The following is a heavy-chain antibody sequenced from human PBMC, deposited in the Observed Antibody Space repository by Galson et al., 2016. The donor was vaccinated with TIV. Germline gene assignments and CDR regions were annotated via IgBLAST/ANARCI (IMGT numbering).Heavy chain of an antibody. V-gene: IGHV3-15*01. CDR2: IRRGSEAGRT. D-gene: IGHD2/OR15-2a*01. CDR1: GFNFDVRW. Sequence: SLRLSCAASGFNFDVRWMSWLRQVPGKELEWVGRIRRGSEAGRTDYAATVKVRFTISRDDPKDTLYLKMNNLKIEDTAVYYCASFNTKDAFDSWGQGTLVIVSS. CDR3: ASFNTKDAFDS. J-gene: IGHJ4*02.